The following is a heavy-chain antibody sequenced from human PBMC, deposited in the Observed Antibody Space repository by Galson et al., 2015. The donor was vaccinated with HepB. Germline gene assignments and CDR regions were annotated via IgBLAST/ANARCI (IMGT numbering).Heavy chain of an antibody. CDR1: GGSISRGDYY. Sequence: TLSLTCTVSGGSISRGDYYWSWIRQPPGKGLEWIGYIYYSGSTYYNPSLKSRVTISVDTSKNQFSLRLSSVTAADTAVYYCARGPSHAGYCINSRCYNAFDPWGQGILVTVSS. D-gene: IGHD2-2*01. CDR3: ARGPSHAGYCINSRCYNAFDP. CDR2: IYYSGST. V-gene: IGHV4-30-4*01. J-gene: IGHJ5*02.